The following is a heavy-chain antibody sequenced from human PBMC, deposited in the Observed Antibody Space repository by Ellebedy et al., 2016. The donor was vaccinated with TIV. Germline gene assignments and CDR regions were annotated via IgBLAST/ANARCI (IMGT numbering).Heavy chain of an antibody. D-gene: IGHD3-10*01. J-gene: IGHJ4*02. V-gene: IGHV3-7*01. CDR3: ARVVSVLWFGVGSFDY. CDR2: IKQDGSEK. CDR1: GFTFSSYW. Sequence: GESLKISXAASGFTFSSYWMSWVRQAPGKGLEWVANIKQDGSEKYYVDSVKGRFTISRDNAKNSLYLQMNSLRAEDTAVYYCARVVSVLWFGVGSFDYWGQGTLVTVSS.